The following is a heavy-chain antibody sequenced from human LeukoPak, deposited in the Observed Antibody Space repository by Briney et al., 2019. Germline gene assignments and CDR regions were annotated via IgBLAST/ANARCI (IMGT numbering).Heavy chain of an antibody. Sequence: GRSLRLSCAASGFTFSSYGMHWVRQAPGKGLEWVAVIWYDGSNKYYVDSVKGRFTISRDNSKNTLYLQMNSLRAEDTAVYYCARAQLGYSSGWYDYWGQGTLVTVSS. CDR2: IWYDGSNK. CDR1: GFTFSSYG. V-gene: IGHV3-33*01. CDR3: ARAQLGYSSGWYDY. J-gene: IGHJ4*02. D-gene: IGHD6-19*01.